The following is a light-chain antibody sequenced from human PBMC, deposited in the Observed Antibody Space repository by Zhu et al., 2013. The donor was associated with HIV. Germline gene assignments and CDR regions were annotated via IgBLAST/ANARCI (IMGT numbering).Light chain of an antibody. CDR2: DAS. V-gene: IGKV3-15*01. Sequence: EVVMTQSPATPSVSPGERATVSCRASQTIANNLAWYQQKPGLAPRLLIHDASTRATGISARFSGSGSGTEFTLTISSLQSEDFAVYFCQQYNGWPLTFGGGTNVEIK. CDR1: QTIANN. J-gene: IGKJ4*01. CDR3: QQYNGWPLT.